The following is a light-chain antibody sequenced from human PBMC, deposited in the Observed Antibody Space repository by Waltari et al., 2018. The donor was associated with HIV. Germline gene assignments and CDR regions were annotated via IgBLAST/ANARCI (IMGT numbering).Light chain of an antibody. V-gene: IGLV2-14*03. CDR1: SSDIGGYDY. CDR2: DVT. J-gene: IGLJ3*02. CDR3: TSFTSSSAWL. Sequence: QSALTQPASVSGSLGQSITFSCTGTSSDIGGYDYVSWYQQHPGKAPKIIIFDVTNRPSEVSDRFSGSKSGNTASLTISGLQAEDEADYYCTSFTSSSAWLFGGGTKLTVL.